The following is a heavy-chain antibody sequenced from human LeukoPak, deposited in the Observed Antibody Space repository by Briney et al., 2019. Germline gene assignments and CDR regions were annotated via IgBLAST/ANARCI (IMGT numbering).Heavy chain of an antibody. J-gene: IGHJ3*02. Sequence: SETLSLTCAVYGGSFSGYYWSWLRQPPGKGLEWIGEINHSGSTNYNPSLKSRVTISVDTSKNQFSLKLSSVTAADTAVYYCGRVQQQLDAFDIWGQGTMVTVSS. CDR2: INHSGST. D-gene: IGHD6-13*01. CDR1: GGSFSGYY. V-gene: IGHV4-34*01. CDR3: GRVQQQLDAFDI.